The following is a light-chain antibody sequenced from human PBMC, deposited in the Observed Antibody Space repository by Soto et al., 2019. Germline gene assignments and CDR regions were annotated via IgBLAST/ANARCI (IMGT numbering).Light chain of an antibody. Sequence: QSVLAQPPSVSGAPGQRVTISCTGSTSNIGAGYGVHWYQQLPGTVPKLLIHGNSNRPSGVPDRFSGSQSGTSASLVITGLQTEDEADYYCQTYDSNLNVIFGGGTKVIVL. CDR3: QTYDSNLNVI. V-gene: IGLV1-40*01. CDR1: TSNIGAGYG. CDR2: GNS. J-gene: IGLJ2*01.